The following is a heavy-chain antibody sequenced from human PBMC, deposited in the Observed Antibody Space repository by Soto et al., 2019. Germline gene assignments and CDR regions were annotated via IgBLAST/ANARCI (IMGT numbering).Heavy chain of an antibody. Sequence: SETLSLTCAVYGGSFSGYYWSWIRQPPGKGLEWIGEINHSGSTNYNPSLKSRVTISVDTSKNQFSLKLSSVTAADTAVYYCASLNIVATNFDYWGQGTLVTVSS. V-gene: IGHV4-34*01. CDR1: GGSFSGYY. J-gene: IGHJ4*02. CDR2: INHSGST. D-gene: IGHD5-12*01. CDR3: ASLNIVATNFDY.